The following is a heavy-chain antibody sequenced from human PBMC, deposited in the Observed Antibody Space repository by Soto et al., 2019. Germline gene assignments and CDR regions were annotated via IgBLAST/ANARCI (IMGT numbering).Heavy chain of an antibody. J-gene: IGHJ4*02. CDR2: VDPSDSYT. V-gene: IGHV5-10-1*01. CDR3: ASSGAWHYDILPGGFRGLLDY. D-gene: IGHD3-9*01. CDR1: GYSVTSYW. Sequence: PGESLKISCKGSGYSVTSYWTRWVRQMPGKGLEWMGRVDPSDSYTNYSPSFEGHVSISADKAISTAYLQWSSLKASDTAMYYCASSGAWHYDILPGGFRGLLDYWGQGTRVTVSS.